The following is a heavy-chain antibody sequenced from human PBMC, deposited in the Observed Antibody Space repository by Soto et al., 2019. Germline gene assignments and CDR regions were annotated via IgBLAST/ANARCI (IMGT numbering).Heavy chain of an antibody. Sequence: QVQMVQSGAEVKRPGSSVKVSCKTSGGLLSSYAISWVRQAPGQGLEWMGGSIPTFGTTVYAQNSQGRVSITVVSSTGTAYLELRGLRSQDTAVYYSARGINDYYDGTGPSWYDAFDIWGQGTMVTVSS. CDR1: GGLLSSYA. CDR3: ARGINDYYDGTGPSWYDAFDI. D-gene: IGHD3-22*01. V-gene: IGHV1-69*06. CDR2: SIPTFGTT. J-gene: IGHJ3*02.